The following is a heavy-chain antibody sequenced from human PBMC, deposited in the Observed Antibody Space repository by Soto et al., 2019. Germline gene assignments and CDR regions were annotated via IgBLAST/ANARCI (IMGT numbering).Heavy chain of an antibody. Sequence: SGPTLVNPTQTLTLTCTFSGFSLSTSGMCVSWIRQPPGKSLEWLALIDWDDDKYYSTSLKTRLTISKDTSRNQVVLTMTNMDPVDTDTYYCARRGFYDSSGYDDAFDIWGQGTMVTVSS. V-gene: IGHV2-70*01. CDR2: IDWDDDK. J-gene: IGHJ3*02. CDR1: GFSLSTSGMC. D-gene: IGHD3-22*01. CDR3: ARRGFYDSSGYDDAFDI.